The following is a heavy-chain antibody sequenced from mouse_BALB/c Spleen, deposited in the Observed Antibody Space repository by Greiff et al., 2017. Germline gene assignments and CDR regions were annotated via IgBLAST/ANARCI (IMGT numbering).Heavy chain of an antibody. CDR1: GFTFSSFG. CDR2: ISSGSSTI. D-gene: IGHD1-1*01. CDR3: ARDYDGSRDY. Sequence: EVQLVESGGGLVQPGGSRKLSCAASGFTFSSFGMHWVRQAPEKGLEWVAYISSGSSTIYYADTVKGRFTISRDNPKNTLFLQMTSLRSEDTAMYYCARDYDGSRDYWGQGTSVTVSS. V-gene: IGHV5-17*02. J-gene: IGHJ4*01.